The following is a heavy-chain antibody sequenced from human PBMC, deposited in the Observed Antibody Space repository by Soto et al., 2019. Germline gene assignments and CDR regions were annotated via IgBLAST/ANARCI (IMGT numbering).Heavy chain of an antibody. D-gene: IGHD3-10*01. CDR1: GGSFSDYY. Sequence: QVQLQQWSAGLLKPSETLSLTCTIYGGSFSDYYWGWIRQTPGKGLQCIGEISHSGSTNYNPSLKSRVTISVDTSKNQFSLRLSSVTAADTAVYYCARGLRASFGVRLSYYYYGMDVWGQGTTVTVSS. V-gene: IGHV4-34*01. CDR3: ARGLRASFGVRLSYYYYGMDV. J-gene: IGHJ6*02. CDR2: ISHSGST.